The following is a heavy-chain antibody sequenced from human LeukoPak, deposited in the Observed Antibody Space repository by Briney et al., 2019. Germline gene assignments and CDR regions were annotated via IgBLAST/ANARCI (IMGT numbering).Heavy chain of an antibody. CDR2: INPSGGST. CDR1: GYTFTGYY. J-gene: IGHJ6*03. V-gene: IGHV1-46*01. Sequence: ASVKVSCKASGYTFTGYYMHWVRQAPGQGLEWMGIINPSGGSTSYAQKFQGRVTMTRDMSTSTVYMELSSLRSEDTAVYYCARDSLYSGSYYYYYYMDVWGKGTTVTVSS. D-gene: IGHD1-26*01. CDR3: ARDSLYSGSYYYYYYMDV.